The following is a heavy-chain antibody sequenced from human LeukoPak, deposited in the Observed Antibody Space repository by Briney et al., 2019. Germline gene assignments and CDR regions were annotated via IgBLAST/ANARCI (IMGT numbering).Heavy chain of an antibody. J-gene: IGHJ6*02. Sequence: SETLSLTCTVSGGSISSSSYYWGWIRQPPGKGLEWIGSIYYSGSTYYNPSLKSRVTISVDTSKNQFSLKLSSVTAADTAVYYCARDRRKRVVTDHYYYGMDVWGQGTTVTVSS. CDR3: ARDRRKRVVTDHYYYGMDV. V-gene: IGHV4-39*07. CDR2: IYYSGST. CDR1: GGSISSSSYY. D-gene: IGHD2-21*02.